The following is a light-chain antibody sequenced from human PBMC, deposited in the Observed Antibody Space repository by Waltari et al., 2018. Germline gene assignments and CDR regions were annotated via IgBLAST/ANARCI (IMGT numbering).Light chain of an antibody. CDR2: KDR. CDR3: QSADSSGTYEV. V-gene: IGLV3-25*03. CDR1: ALPKQY. Sequence: SYELTQPPSVSVSPGQTARITCSGDALPKQYAYWYPQKPGQAPVLVIYKDRERASGIAERFSGSSSGTTVTVTISGVQAEDEADYYCQSADSSGTYEVFGGGTKLTVL. J-gene: IGLJ3*02.